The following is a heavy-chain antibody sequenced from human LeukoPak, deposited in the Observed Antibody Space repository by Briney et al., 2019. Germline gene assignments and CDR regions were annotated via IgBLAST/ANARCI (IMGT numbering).Heavy chain of an antibody. CDR3: ARVAPNYYYYGMDV. V-gene: IGHV3-66*01. J-gene: IGHJ6*02. CDR2: IYSGGST. CDR1: GFTVSSNY. Sequence: GESLRLSCAASGFTVSSNYMSWVRQAPGKGLEWVSVIYSGGSTYYADSVKGRFTISRDNSKNTLYLQMNSLRAEDTAVYYCARVAPNYYYYGMDVWGQGTTVTVSS.